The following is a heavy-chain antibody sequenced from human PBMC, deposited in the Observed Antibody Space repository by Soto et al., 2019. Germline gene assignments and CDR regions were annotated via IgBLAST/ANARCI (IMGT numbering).Heavy chain of an antibody. Sequence: GASVKVSCEASGYTFTGYFMHWVRQAPGEGLEWMGWINPNSGATKYAPKFQGRVTMTRDTSNRTAYLELSRLTSDDTAIYYCARGGGTTLAPLPWGQGTPVTVSS. J-gene: IGHJ5*02. CDR1: GYTFTGYF. CDR2: INPNSGAT. V-gene: IGHV1-2*02. CDR3: ARGGGTTLAPLP. D-gene: IGHD3-16*01.